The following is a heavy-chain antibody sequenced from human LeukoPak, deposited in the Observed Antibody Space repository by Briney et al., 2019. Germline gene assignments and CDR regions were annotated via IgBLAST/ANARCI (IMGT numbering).Heavy chain of an antibody. CDR2: IYYSGST. CDR3: ARGPPFDY. J-gene: IGHJ4*02. Sequence: SETLSLTCTVSGGSITSNSYYWGWIRQPPGNGLEWIGSIYYSGSTYYNPSLKSRVTISVDTSKNQFSLKLSSVTAADTAVYYCARGPPFDYWGQGTLVTVSS. V-gene: IGHV4-39*07. CDR1: GGSITSNSYY.